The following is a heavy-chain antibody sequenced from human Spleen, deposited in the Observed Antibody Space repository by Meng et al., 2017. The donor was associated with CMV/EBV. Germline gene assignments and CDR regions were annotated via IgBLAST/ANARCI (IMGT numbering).Heavy chain of an antibody. CDR1: SISSSNW. Sequence: SISSSNWWSWVRQPPGKGLEWIGEIYHSGSTNYNPSLKSRVTISVDKSKNQFSLKLSSVTAADTAVYYCARDGIWCSSTSCYPNGFDPWGQGTLVTVSS. J-gene: IGHJ5*02. V-gene: IGHV4-4*02. D-gene: IGHD2-2*01. CDR2: IYHSGST. CDR3: ARDGIWCSSTSCYPNGFDP.